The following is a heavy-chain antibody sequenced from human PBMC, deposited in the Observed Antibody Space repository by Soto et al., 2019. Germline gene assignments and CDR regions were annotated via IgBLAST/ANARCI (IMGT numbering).Heavy chain of an antibody. CDR2: IYWDDDK. CDR1: GFSLSTSGMG. Sequence: SGPTLVNPTQTLTLTCSFSGFSLSTSGMGVGWIRQPPGKALEWLALIYWDDDKRYSPSLKSRLTITKDTPKNQVVLTMTNMDPVDTATYYCAHRRSIAAAGTGPPDIWGLGTRVTVS. V-gene: IGHV2-5*02. D-gene: IGHD6-13*01. J-gene: IGHJ3*02. CDR3: AHRRSIAAAGTGPPDI.